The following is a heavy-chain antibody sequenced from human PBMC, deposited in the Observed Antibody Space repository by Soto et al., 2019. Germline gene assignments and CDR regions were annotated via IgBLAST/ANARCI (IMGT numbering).Heavy chain of an antibody. J-gene: IGHJ5*02. D-gene: IGHD5-12*01. CDR2: ISSSSSYI. Sequence: PGGSLRLSCAASGFTFSSYSMNWVRQAPGKGLEWVSSISSSSSYIYYADSVKGRFTISRDNAKSSLYLQMNSLRAEDTAVYYCARNPSDFYDPNWFDPWGQGTLVTVSS. V-gene: IGHV3-21*01. CDR1: GFTFSSYS. CDR3: ARNPSDFYDPNWFDP.